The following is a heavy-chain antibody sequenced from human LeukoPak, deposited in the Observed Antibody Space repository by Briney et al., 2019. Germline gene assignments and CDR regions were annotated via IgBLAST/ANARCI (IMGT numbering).Heavy chain of an antibody. Sequence: SETLSLTCIVSGGSISSGGHYWGWIRQPPGKGPEWIGSICYSGSTYYNPSLNSRVTMFIDMSKNHFSLKMSSVTATDTAVYYCARLVCGGGSCPAEFDYWGQGTLVTVSS. CDR3: ARLVCGGGSCPAEFDY. CDR1: GGSISSGGHY. D-gene: IGHD2-15*01. CDR2: ICYSGST. V-gene: IGHV4-39*02. J-gene: IGHJ4*02.